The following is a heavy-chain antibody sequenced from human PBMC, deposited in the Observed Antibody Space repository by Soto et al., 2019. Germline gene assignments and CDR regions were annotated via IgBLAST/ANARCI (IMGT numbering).Heavy chain of an antibody. V-gene: IGHV4-34*01. CDR2: INHSGST. Sequence: PSETLSLTCAVYGGSFSGYYWSWIRQPPGKGLEWIGEINHSGSTNYNPSLKSRVTISVDTSKNQFSLKLSSVTAADTAVYYCARVPDVYSNWFDPWGQGTLVTVSS. CDR3: ARVPDVYSNWFDP. D-gene: IGHD1-26*01. J-gene: IGHJ5*02. CDR1: GGSFSGYY.